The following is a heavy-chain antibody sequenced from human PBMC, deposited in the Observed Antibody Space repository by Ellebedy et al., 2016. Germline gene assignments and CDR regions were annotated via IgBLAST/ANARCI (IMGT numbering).Heavy chain of an antibody. CDR2: VYHTGST. CDR3: ARGLYFDSSGYYYWFDP. CDR1: GGSLITGGAY. D-gene: IGHD3-22*01. V-gene: IGHV4-61*03. J-gene: IGHJ5*01. Sequence: SETLSLXCTVSGGSLITGGAYWTWIRQPPGRGLEWIGYVYHTGSTKLNPSLKSRVTMSVDTSKNHFSLKLNSVNAADTAVYYCARGLYFDSSGYYYWFDPWGQGTLVTVSS.